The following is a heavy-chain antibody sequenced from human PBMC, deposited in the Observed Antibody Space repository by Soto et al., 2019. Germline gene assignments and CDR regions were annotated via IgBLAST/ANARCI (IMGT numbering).Heavy chain of an antibody. Sequence: QVQLVQSGAEVKKPGSSVKVSCKASGGTFSSYAISWVRQAPGQGLEWMGGIIPIFGTANYAQKFQGRVTITADESTSTAYMELSSLRSEDTAVYYCARDLNSRYYGSGNWFDPWGQGTLVTVSS. J-gene: IGHJ5*02. CDR2: IIPIFGTA. CDR3: ARDLNSRYYGSGNWFDP. CDR1: GGTFSSYA. V-gene: IGHV1-69*12. D-gene: IGHD3-10*01.